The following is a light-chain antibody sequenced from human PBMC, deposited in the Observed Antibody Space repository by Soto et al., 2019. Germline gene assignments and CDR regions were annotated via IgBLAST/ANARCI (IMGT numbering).Light chain of an antibody. CDR1: SGSIASNS. V-gene: IGLV6-57*04. CDR3: QSYDTSSVV. J-gene: IGLJ2*01. Sequence: NFMLTQPHSVSESPGKTVTISCTRSSGSIASNSVQWYQQRPGSAPTIVIYEDNQRPSGVPDRFSGSIDSSSNSASLTISGLKTEDETDYYCQSYDTSSVVFGGGTQLTVL. CDR2: EDN.